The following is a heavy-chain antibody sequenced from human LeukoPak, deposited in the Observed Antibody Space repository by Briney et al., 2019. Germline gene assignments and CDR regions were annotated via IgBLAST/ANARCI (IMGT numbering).Heavy chain of an antibody. Sequence: GGSLRLSCAASGFTVSDNYMSWVRQAPGKGLEWVSVMYSGGDTYYANSVKGRFTFSRDISKNTLYLQMSGLRTEDTAMYYCARDAPQVPAAGVLASWGRGTLVTVSS. CDR2: MYSGGDT. CDR3: ARDAPQVPAAGVLAS. J-gene: IGHJ5*02. D-gene: IGHD6-13*01. CDR1: GFTVSDNY. V-gene: IGHV3-53*01.